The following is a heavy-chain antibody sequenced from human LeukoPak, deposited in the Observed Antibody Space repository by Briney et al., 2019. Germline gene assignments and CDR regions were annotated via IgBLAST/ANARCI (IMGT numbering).Heavy chain of an antibody. Sequence: GGSLRLSCAATGFTFSSFTMNWVRQAPGEGLEWVSSISGTTDTIYYADSVKGRFTISRNNANNSVSLQMNSLRPEDTAVYFCARRRVLSVARALDYWGQGTLVTVSS. CDR3: ARRRVLSVARALDY. CDR1: GFTFSSFT. J-gene: IGHJ4*02. D-gene: IGHD4/OR15-4a*01. V-gene: IGHV3-48*04. CDR2: ISGTTDTI.